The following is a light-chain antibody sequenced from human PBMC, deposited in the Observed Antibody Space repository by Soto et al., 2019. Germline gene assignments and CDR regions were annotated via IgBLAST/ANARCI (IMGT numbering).Light chain of an antibody. CDR1: QNVDSTY. Sequence: DIVLTQSPGTLSLSPGERATLSCRASQNVDSTYLAWYQQKPGQAPRLVIYGSTRRAPGVPDRFSGTGSETDFTLTISRLEPEDFAVYYCQQYDNSPITFGQGTRLEIK. CDR2: GST. V-gene: IGKV3-20*01. CDR3: QQYDNSPIT. J-gene: IGKJ5*01.